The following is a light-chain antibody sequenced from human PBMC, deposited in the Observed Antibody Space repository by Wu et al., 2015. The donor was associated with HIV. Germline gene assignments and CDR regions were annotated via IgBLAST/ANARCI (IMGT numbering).Light chain of an antibody. V-gene: IGKV1-39*01. CDR3: QKYNTAPWT. J-gene: IGKJ1*01. CDR2: SAS. CDR1: QSVITY. Sequence: DIQMTQSPSSLSASVGDRVTINCRASQSVITYLNWYQQKSGKPPRLLIFSASTLQSGVPSRFSGSGSGTDFTLTISSLQPEDVATYYCQKYNTAPWTFGQGTKVEMK.